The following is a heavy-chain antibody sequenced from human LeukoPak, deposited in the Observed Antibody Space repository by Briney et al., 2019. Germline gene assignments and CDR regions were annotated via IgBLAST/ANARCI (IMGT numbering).Heavy chain of an antibody. CDR1: GGSFSGYY. J-gene: IGHJ4*02. CDR2: INHSGSS. D-gene: IGHD2-15*01. Sequence: PSETLSLTCAVYGGSFSGYYWSWIRQPPGKGLEWIGEINHSGSSNYNPSLKSRVTISVDTFKNQFSLKLSSVTAADTAVYYCARHSRYCSGGSCYFGYWGQGTLVTVSS. CDR3: ARHSRYCSGGSCYFGY. V-gene: IGHV4-34*01.